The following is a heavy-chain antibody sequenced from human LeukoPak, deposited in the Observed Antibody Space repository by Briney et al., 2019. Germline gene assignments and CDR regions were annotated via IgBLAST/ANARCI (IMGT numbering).Heavy chain of an antibody. CDR3: ATGDGSGSLNFDY. V-gene: IGHV1-2*02. Sequence: ASVKVSCKASGDTFTGYYMHWVRQAPGQGVEWMGWINSNSAGTNYAQKFQGRVTMTEDTSTDTAYMELSSLRSEDTAVYYCATGDGSGSLNFDYWGQGTLVTVSS. CDR2: INSNSAGT. CDR1: GDTFTGYY. J-gene: IGHJ4*02. D-gene: IGHD3-10*01.